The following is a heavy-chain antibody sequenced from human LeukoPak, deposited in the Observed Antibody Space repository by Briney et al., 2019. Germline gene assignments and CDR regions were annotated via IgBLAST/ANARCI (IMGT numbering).Heavy chain of an antibody. CDR2: ISGSGGST. D-gene: IGHD2-21*01. J-gene: IGHJ4*02. V-gene: IGHV3-23*01. Sequence: GGSLRLSCAASGFTFSSYAMSWVRQAPGKGLEWVSAISGSGGSTYYADSVKGWFTISRDNSKNTLYLQMNSLRAEDTAVYYCAKFLPTHIVVANYYFDYWGQGTLVTVSS. CDR1: GFTFSSYA. CDR3: AKFLPTHIVVANYYFDY.